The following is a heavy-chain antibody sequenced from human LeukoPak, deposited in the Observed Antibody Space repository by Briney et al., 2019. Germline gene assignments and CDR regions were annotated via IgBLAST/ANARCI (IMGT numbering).Heavy chain of an antibody. Sequence: PSETLSLTCTVSGGSISSGGYYWSWIRQHPGKGLEWIGYIYYSGSTYYNPSLKSRVTISVDTSKNQFSLKLSSVTAADTAEYYCARAGVVAATGFYYWGQGTLVTVSS. D-gene: IGHD2-15*01. V-gene: IGHV4-31*03. CDR1: GGSISSGGYY. CDR2: IYYSGST. J-gene: IGHJ4*02. CDR3: ARAGVVAATGFYY.